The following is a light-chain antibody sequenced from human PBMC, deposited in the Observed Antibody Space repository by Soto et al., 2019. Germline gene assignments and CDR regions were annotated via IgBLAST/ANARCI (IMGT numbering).Light chain of an antibody. CDR1: QSISSW. CDR2: DAS. Sequence: DIPMTQSPSTLSASVGDRVTITCRARQSISSWLAWYQQKPGKAPKLLIYDASSLESRVPSRFSGSGSGTEFTLTISSLQPDDFATYNCQQYNSYFWTFGQGTKVELK. CDR3: QQYNSYFWT. J-gene: IGKJ1*01. V-gene: IGKV1-5*01.